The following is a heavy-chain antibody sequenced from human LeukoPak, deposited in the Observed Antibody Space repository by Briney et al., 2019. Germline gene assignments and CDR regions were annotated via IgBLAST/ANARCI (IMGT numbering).Heavy chain of an antibody. J-gene: IGHJ6*04. CDR3: AELGITMIGGV. Sequence: GGSLRLSCAASGFTFSDYSMNWIRQAPGKGLEWVSYISSSGTTIYYADSVKGRFTISRDNAKNSLYLQMNSLRAEDTAVYYCAELGITMIGGVWGKGTTVTISS. CDR2: ISSSGTTI. D-gene: IGHD3-10*02. V-gene: IGHV3-11*04. CDR1: GFTFSDYS.